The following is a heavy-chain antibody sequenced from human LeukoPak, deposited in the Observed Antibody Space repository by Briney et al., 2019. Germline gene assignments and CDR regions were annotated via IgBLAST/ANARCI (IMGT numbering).Heavy chain of an antibody. Sequence: PSETLSLTCTVSGGSISSYYWSWIRQPPGKGLEWIGYIYYSGSTNYNPSLKSRVTISVDTSKNQFSLKLSSVTAADTAVYYCARGDGYQVDYWGRGTLVTVSS. CDR1: GGSISSYY. CDR2: IYYSGST. J-gene: IGHJ4*02. D-gene: IGHD5-24*01. CDR3: ARGDGYQVDY. V-gene: IGHV4-59*01.